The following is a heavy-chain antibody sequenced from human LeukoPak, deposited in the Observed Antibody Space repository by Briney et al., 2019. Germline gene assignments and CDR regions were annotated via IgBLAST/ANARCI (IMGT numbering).Heavy chain of an antibody. CDR2: ISGSGGST. Sequence: GGSLRLSCAASGFTFSSYAMSWVRQAPGQGLEWVSAISGSGGSTYYADSVKGRFTISRDNSKNTLYLQMNSLRAEDTAVYYCAKSYSSGLYYFDYWGQGTLVTVSS. D-gene: IGHD6-19*01. CDR3: AKSYSSGLYYFDY. CDR1: GFTFSSYA. J-gene: IGHJ4*02. V-gene: IGHV3-23*01.